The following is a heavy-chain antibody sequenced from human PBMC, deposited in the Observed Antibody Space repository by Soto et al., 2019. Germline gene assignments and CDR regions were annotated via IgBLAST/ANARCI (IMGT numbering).Heavy chain of an antibody. J-gene: IGHJ6*02. Sequence: GGSLRLSCAASGFTFSSYSMNWVRQAPGKGLEWVSYISSSSSTIYYADSVKGRFTISRDNAKNSLYLQMNSLRDEDTAVYYCARDLATMVRGVIMLRWPSYYYYYGMDVWGQGTTVTVSS. V-gene: IGHV3-48*02. CDR2: ISSSSSTI. CDR3: ARDLATMVRGVIMLRWPSYYYYYGMDV. CDR1: GFTFSSYS. D-gene: IGHD3-10*01.